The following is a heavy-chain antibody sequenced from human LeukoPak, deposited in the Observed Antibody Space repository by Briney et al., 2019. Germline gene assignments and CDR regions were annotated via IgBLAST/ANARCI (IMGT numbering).Heavy chain of an antibody. CDR2: IYHSGST. Sequence: PSQTLSLTCAVSGGAISSGGYSWSWIRQPPGKGLEWIGYIYHSGSTYYNPSLKSRVTISVDRSKNQFSLKLSSVTAADTAVYYCATGGSGAVDYWGQGTLVTVSS. V-gene: IGHV4-30-2*01. CDR3: ATGGSGAVDY. J-gene: IGHJ4*02. CDR1: GGAISSGGYS. D-gene: IGHD2-15*01.